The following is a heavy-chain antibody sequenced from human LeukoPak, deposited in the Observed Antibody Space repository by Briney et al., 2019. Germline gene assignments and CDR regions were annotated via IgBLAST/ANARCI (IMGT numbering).Heavy chain of an antibody. J-gene: IGHJ4*02. D-gene: IGHD4-11*01. CDR1: GGTFSSYA. Sequence: SVKVSCKASGGTFSSYAISWVRQAPGQGLEWMGGIIPIFGTANYAQKFQGRVTMTRDMSTSTVYMELSSLRSEDTAVYYCARDPGLQGDYWGQGTLVTVSS. CDR3: ARDPGLQGDY. V-gene: IGHV1-69*05. CDR2: IIPIFGTA.